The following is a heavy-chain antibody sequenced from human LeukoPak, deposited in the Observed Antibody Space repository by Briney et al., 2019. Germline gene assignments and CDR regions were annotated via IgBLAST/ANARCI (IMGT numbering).Heavy chain of an antibody. J-gene: IGHJ4*02. CDR3: ARGSGYCSSTSCYLWDY. Sequence: SVKVSCKASGGTFSSSAISWVRQAPGQGLEWVGGIIPIFGTANYAQKFQGRVTITADESTSTAYMELSSLRSEDTAVYYCARGSGYCSSTSCYLWDYWGQGTLVTVSS. CDR2: IIPIFGTA. D-gene: IGHD2-2*03. V-gene: IGHV1-69*13. CDR1: GGTFSSSA.